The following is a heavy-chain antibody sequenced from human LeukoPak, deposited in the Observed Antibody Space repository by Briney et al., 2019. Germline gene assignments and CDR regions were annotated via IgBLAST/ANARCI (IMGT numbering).Heavy chain of an antibody. V-gene: IGHV5-51*01. CDR1: GYSFTSYW. Sequence: GESLKISCKGSGYSFTSYWIGWVRPRPGKGLEWMGIIYPGDSDTRYSPSCQGQVTISADKSISTAYLQWSSLKASDTAMYYCARYGVQGSRHFDYWGQGTLVTVSS. CDR3: ARYGVQGSRHFDY. D-gene: IGHD1-1*01. CDR2: IYPGDSDT. J-gene: IGHJ4*02.